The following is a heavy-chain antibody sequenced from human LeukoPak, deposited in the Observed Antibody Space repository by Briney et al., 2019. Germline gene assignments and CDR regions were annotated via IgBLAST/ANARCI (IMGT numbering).Heavy chain of an antibody. V-gene: IGHV3-74*01. D-gene: IGHD3-10*01. CDR2: IDEHGTTI. CDR3: ARDVGGAGSH. CDR1: GFTVSNNY. Sequence: GSLRLSCAASGFTVSNNYMSWVRQAPGKGLVWVSRIDEHGTTIDYADSVRDRFTISRDNAKNTLYLHMNSLRAEDTAMYYCARDVGGAGSHWGQGSLVTVSS. J-gene: IGHJ4*02.